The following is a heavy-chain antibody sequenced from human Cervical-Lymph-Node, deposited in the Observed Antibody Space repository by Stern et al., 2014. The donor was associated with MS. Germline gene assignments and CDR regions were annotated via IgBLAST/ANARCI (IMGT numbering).Heavy chain of an antibody. Sequence: VQLVQSGAEVKKPAPSLKVSCKASGFTFTSYGISWVRLAPRQGLEWMGWISDYNGNTNYAQKLQGRVTMTTDTATSTAYMELRSLRSDDTAVYYCARGLLGSENAFDIWGQGTLVTVSS. D-gene: IGHD2-15*01. CDR3: ARGLLGSENAFDI. CDR1: GFTFTSYG. J-gene: IGHJ3*02. CDR2: ISDYNGNT. V-gene: IGHV1-18*01.